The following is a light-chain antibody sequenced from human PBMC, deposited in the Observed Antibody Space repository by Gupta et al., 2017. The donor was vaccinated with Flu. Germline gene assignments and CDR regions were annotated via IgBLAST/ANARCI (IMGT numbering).Light chain of an antibody. CDR2: GAS. Sequence: EIVMTQSTATLSLSPGERATLSCRASQSVSSTYLSWYQQKPGQAPRLLIYGASTRATGIPARFSGSGSGTDFTLTISSLQPEDFAVYYCQQDYSLPYTFGQGTKLEIK. CDR1: QSVSSTY. CDR3: QQDYSLPYT. V-gene: IGKV3D-7*01. J-gene: IGKJ2*01.